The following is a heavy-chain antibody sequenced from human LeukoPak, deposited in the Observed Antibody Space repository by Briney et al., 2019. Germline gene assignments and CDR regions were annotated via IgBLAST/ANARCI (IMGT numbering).Heavy chain of an antibody. CDR2: ISWDGGST. V-gene: IGHV3-43*01. CDR3: AKARRRDTYYFDY. D-gene: IGHD5-24*01. CDR1: AFTFDDYT. Sequence: PGGSLRLSCAASAFTFDDYTMPWVRKGPMTGLQRFSRISWDGGSTYYADSVKGRFTISRDNSKNSLYLQMNSLRTEDTALYYCAKARRRDTYYFDYWGQGTLVTVSS. J-gene: IGHJ4*02.